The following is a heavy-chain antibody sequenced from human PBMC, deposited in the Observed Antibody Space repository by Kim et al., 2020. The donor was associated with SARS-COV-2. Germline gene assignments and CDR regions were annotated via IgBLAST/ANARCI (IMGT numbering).Heavy chain of an antibody. V-gene: IGHV3-23*01. CDR2: T. CDR3: AKDPTAAAGG. J-gene: IGHJ4*02. Sequence: TYYAGSVKGRFTISRDNAKNTLYLQMHSLRAEDTALYYCAKDPTAAAGGWGQGTLVTVSS. D-gene: IGHD6-13*01.